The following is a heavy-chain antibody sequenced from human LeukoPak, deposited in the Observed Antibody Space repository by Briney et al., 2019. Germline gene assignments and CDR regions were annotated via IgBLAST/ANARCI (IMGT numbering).Heavy chain of an antibody. D-gene: IGHD2-2*01. V-gene: IGHV1-18*01. Sequence: GASVKVSCKASGYTFTSYGISWVRQAPGQGLEWMGWISAYNGNTNYAQKLQGRVTMTTDTYTSTGYMQLRSLRSDDTAVYYCASTFFGPAATYNWFDPWGQGTLVTVSS. CDR3: ASTFFGPAATYNWFDP. CDR1: GYTFTSYG. J-gene: IGHJ5*02. CDR2: ISAYNGNT.